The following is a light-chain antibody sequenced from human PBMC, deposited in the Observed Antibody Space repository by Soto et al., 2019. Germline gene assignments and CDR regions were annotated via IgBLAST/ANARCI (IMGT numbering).Light chain of an antibody. CDR2: GAS. CDR1: QTVSSSS. CDR3: QHYGRSPIT. J-gene: IGKJ5*01. V-gene: IGKV3-20*01. Sequence: DIVLTQSPGTLSLSPGERATLSCRASQTVSSSSLAWYQQKPGQAPRLLIYGASSRPTGIPDRFSGSGSGTDFTLTISRLEPADFAVYFCQHYGRSPITFGQGTRLDIK.